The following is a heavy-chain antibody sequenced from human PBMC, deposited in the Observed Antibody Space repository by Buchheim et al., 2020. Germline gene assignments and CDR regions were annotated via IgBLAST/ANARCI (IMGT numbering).Heavy chain of an antibody. CDR3: AKAGYDSKYYDFWSGYYNCFDP. Sequence: EVQLLESGGGLVQPGGSLRLSCAASGFTFSSYAMSWVRQAPGKGLEWVSAISGSGGSTYYADSVKGRFTISRDNSKNTLYLQMNSLRAEDTAVYYCAKAGYDSKYYDFWSGYYNCFDPWGQETL. V-gene: IGHV3-23*01. CDR2: ISGSGGST. CDR1: GFTFSSYA. D-gene: IGHD3-3*01. J-gene: IGHJ5*02.